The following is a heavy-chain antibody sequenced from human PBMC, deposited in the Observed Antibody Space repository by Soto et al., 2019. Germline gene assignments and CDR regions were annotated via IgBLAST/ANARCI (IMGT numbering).Heavy chain of an antibody. CDR1: GGSISSGGYY. CDR2: IYYSGST. J-gene: IGHJ5*02. CDR3: ARIIGGWVPAAELGWFDP. Sequence: QVQLQESGPGLVKPSQTLSLTCTVSGGSISSGGYYWSWIRQHPGKGLEWIGYIYYSGSTYYNPSLKSRVTISVDTAKHQFSMRLGSVTDADTAVYYWARIIGGWVPAAELGWFDPWGQGTLVTVSS. D-gene: IGHD2-2*01. V-gene: IGHV4-31*03.